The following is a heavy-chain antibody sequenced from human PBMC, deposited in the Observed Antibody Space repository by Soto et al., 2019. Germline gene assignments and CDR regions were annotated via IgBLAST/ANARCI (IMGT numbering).Heavy chain of an antibody. CDR3: ARLAYRRYLQY. Sequence: PSETLSLTCNVSGNSISTGSYYWSWIRQPPGKGLEWIGSIYYSGATYYNPSLQSRVTISVDTSNNQFSLTLSSVTAADTAVYFCARLAYRRYLQYWGQGSLVTVSS. CDR1: GNSISTGSYY. D-gene: IGHD1-1*01. J-gene: IGHJ4*02. CDR2: IYYSGAT. V-gene: IGHV4-39*01.